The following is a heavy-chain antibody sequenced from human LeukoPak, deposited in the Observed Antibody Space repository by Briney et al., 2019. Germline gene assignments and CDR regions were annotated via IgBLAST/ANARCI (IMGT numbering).Heavy chain of an antibody. D-gene: IGHD3-10*02. CDR1: GLTFNNYA. V-gene: IGHV3-23*01. CDR3: AELGITMIGGV. J-gene: IGHJ6*04. Sequence: QPGGSLRLSCAASGLTFNNYAMTWVRQASGKGLEWVSAISRSGGSTYYADSVKGRFTISKDNSKTTLYLQMNSLRAEDTAVYYCAELGITMIGGVWGKGTTVTISS. CDR2: ISRSGGST.